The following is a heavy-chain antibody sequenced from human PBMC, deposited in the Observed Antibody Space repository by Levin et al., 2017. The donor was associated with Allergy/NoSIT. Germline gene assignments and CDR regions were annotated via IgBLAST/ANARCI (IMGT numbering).Heavy chain of an antibody. D-gene: IGHD1-26*01. J-gene: IGHJ4*02. CDR1: GDSFTNYY. Sequence: SETLSLTCTVSGDSFTNYYWSWIRQPPGKTLEWIGSISYSGSARYNPSLESRGTISLDTSKNEFSLKVRSVTAADTAVYHCARYRIVGTTGRFDYWGRGTLVTVSS. CDR2: ISYSGSA. CDR3: ARYRIVGTTGRFDY. V-gene: IGHV4-59*03.